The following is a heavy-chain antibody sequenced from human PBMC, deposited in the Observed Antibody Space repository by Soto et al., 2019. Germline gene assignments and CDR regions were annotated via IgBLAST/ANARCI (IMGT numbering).Heavy chain of an antibody. CDR3: ARKPGTTDDY. J-gene: IGHJ4*02. Sequence: PGGSLRVSCAASGFTVSSNYMSWVRQAPWKGLEWVSVIYSGGSTYYADSVKGRFTISRHNSKNTLYLQMNSLRAEDTAVYYCARKPGTTDDYWGQGTLVTVSS. D-gene: IGHD4-17*01. CDR2: IYSGGST. CDR1: GFTVSSNY. V-gene: IGHV3-53*04.